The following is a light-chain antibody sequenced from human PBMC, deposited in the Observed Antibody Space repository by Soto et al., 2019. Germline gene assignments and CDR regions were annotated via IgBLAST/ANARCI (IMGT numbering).Light chain of an antibody. Sequence: DIVMTQSPDSLAVSLGERATINCESSQSVLYSSNNKNYLAWYQQKPGQPPKLLIYWASTRESGVPDRFSGSGSGTDFTLTINSLQAEDVAVYYCQQYYNTPYTFGQGTKLEIK. CDR3: QQYYNTPYT. J-gene: IGKJ2*01. CDR1: QSVLYSSNNKNY. CDR2: WAS. V-gene: IGKV4-1*01.